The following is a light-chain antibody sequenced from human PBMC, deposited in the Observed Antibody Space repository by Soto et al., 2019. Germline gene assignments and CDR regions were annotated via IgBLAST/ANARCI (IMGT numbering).Light chain of an antibody. CDR2: EVN. V-gene: IGLV2-23*02. CDR1: GSDVGGYDY. Sequence: QSALTQPASVSGSPGQSITISCTGTGSDVGGYDYVSWYQHHPGKAPKVMIFEVNKRPSGVSNRFSGSKSGNTASLTISGLKVEDEADYYCCSSGGSPTYVFGTGTRSPS. CDR3: CSSGGSPTYV. J-gene: IGLJ1*01.